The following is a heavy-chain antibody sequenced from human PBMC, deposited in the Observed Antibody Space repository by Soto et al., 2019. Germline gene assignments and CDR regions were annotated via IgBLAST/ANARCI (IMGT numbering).Heavy chain of an antibody. CDR1: GFTFSSYS. D-gene: IGHD2-2*01. J-gene: IGHJ6*02. CDR2: ISISSSYI. Sequence: GGSLRLSCAASGFTFSSYSMNWVRQAAEKVLECVSSISISSSYIYYADSVKGRFTISRDNAKNSLYLQMNSLRAEDTAVYYCARDSYCSSTSCYLGGMDVWGQGTTVTVSS. CDR3: ARDSYCSSTSCYLGGMDV. V-gene: IGHV3-21*01.